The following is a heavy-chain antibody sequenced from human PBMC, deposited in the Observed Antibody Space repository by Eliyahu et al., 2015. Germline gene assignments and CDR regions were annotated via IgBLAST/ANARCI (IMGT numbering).Heavy chain of an antibody. D-gene: IGHD1-26*01. V-gene: IGHV4-38-2*01. CDR3: LGISGSYYSGAFDY. J-gene: IGHJ4*02. CDR2: IYHSGST. CDR1: GYSISSGYY. Sequence: QVQLQESGPGLVKPSETLSLTCAVSGYSISSGYYWGWIRQPPGKGLEWIGSIYHSGSTYYNPSLKSRVTISVDTSKNQFSLKLSSVTAADTAVYYCLGISGSYYSGAFDYWGQGTLVTVSS.